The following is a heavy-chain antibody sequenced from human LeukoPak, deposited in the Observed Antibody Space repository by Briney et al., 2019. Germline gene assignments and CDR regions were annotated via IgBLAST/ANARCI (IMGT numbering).Heavy chain of an antibody. Sequence: SETLSLTCTVSGGSISSGGYYWSWIRQPPGQGLEWIGEINHSGSTNYNPSLKSRVTISVDTSKNQFSLKLSSVTAADTAVYYCARGYGSGSYFEHYFDYWGQGTLVTVSS. J-gene: IGHJ4*02. CDR2: INHSGST. CDR3: ARGYGSGSYFEHYFDY. V-gene: IGHV4-39*07. D-gene: IGHD3-10*01. CDR1: GGSISSGGYY.